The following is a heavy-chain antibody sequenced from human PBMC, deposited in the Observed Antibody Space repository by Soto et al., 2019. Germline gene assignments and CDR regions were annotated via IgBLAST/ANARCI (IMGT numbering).Heavy chain of an antibody. CDR2: INAGNGNT. V-gene: IGHV1-3*01. Sequence: QVQLVQSGAEVKKPGASVKVSCKASGYTFTSYAMHWVRQAPGQRLEWMGWINAGNGNTKYSQKFQGRVTITRDTSASTAYMELSSLRSEDTAVYYCARGYPLLWFGDSKDAFDIWGQGTMVTVSS. D-gene: IGHD3-10*01. CDR1: GYTFTSYA. CDR3: ARGYPLLWFGDSKDAFDI. J-gene: IGHJ3*02.